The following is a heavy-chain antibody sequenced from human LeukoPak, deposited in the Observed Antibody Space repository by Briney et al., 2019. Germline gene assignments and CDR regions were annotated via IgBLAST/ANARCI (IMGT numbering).Heavy chain of an antibody. D-gene: IGHD3-3*01. Sequence: PGRSLRLSCAASGFTFSGYGMHWVRQAPGKGLEWVTGIAFDGSRKHYADSVKGRFTISRDNARNTMDLQMYSLRVEDTAVYHCTRYDSSRFDPWGQGTLVIVSS. CDR2: IAFDGSRK. V-gene: IGHV3-30*03. CDR3: TRYDSSRFDP. CDR1: GFTFSGYG. J-gene: IGHJ5*02.